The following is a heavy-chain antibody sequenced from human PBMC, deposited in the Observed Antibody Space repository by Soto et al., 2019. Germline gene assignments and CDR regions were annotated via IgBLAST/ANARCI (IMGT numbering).Heavy chain of an antibody. CDR3: ARAGDIVVVPAATNWFDP. CDR1: GGSISSYY. CDR2: IYYSGST. Sequence: SETLSLTCTVSGGSISSYYWSWIRQPPGKGLEWIGYIYYSGSTNYNPSLKSRVTISVDTSKTQFSLKMSSLTDADTAVYYCARAGDIVVVPAATNWFDPWGQGTLVTVSS. J-gene: IGHJ5*02. D-gene: IGHD2-2*01. V-gene: IGHV4-59*01.